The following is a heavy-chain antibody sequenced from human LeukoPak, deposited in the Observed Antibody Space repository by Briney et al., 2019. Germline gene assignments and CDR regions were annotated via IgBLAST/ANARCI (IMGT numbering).Heavy chain of an antibody. CDR2: IKQDGSEK. J-gene: IGHJ6*02. V-gene: IGHV3-7*03. CDR1: GFTFSSYA. D-gene: IGHD3-10*01. CDR3: ARGSGHDRVYYYGMDL. Sequence: GGSLRLSCAASGFTFSSYAMSWVRQAPGKGLEWVANIKQDGSEKSYVDSVKGRFTISRDNTKNLMYLQMNSLRVEDTAVYYCARGSGHDRVYYYGMDLWGQGTTVTVSS.